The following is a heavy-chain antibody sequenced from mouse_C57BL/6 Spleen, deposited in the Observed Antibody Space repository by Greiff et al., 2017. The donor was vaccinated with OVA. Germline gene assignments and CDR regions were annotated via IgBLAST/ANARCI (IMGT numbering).Heavy chain of an antibody. J-gene: IGHJ4*01. CDR1: GYAFSSYW. CDR2: IYPGDGDT. D-gene: IGHD2-4*01. Sequence: LMESGAELVKPGASVKISCKASGYAFSSYWMNWVKQRPGKGLEWIGQIYPGDGDTNYNGKFKGKATLTADKSSSTAYMQLSSLTSEDSAVYFCASVYDYDGDYAMDYWGQGTSVTVSS. V-gene: IGHV1-80*01. CDR3: ASVYDYDGDYAMDY.